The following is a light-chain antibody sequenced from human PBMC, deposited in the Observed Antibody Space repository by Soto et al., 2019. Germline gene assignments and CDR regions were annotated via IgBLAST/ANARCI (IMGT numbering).Light chain of an antibody. Sequence: QSALTQPASVSGSPGQSITISCTGTSSDVGSHNLVSWYQQHPGKAPKFIIYEGTKRPSGVSNRFSGSKSGNTASLTISGLQAEDEADYYCCSYAGSTTYVMFGGGIKLTVL. CDR3: CSYAGSTTYVM. CDR1: SSDVGSHNL. V-gene: IGLV2-23*01. CDR2: EGT. J-gene: IGLJ3*02.